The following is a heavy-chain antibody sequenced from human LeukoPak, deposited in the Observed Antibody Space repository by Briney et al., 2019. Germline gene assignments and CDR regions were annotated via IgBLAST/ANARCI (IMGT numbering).Heavy chain of an antibody. V-gene: IGHV4-4*07. Sequence: SETLSLTCTVSGGSISSYYWSWIRQPAGKGLERIGRIYTSGSTNYNPSLKSRVTMSVDTSKNQFSLKLSSVTAADTAVYYCARDPGGGWLVLGYGMDVWGQGTTVTVSS. D-gene: IGHD6-19*01. CDR3: ARDPGGGWLVLGYGMDV. CDR1: GGSISSYY. J-gene: IGHJ6*02. CDR2: IYTSGST.